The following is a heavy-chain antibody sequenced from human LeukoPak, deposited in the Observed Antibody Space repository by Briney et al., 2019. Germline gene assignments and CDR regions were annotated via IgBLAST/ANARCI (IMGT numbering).Heavy chain of an antibody. Sequence: GGSLRLSCAASGFTFDEYTMHWVRQAPGKGLEWVSLISWDGTSTRYAESVEGRFTVSRDNNKNSLYLQMHSLTTEDTALYYCAKDGYCSGADCYSDLDYWGQGTLVTVSS. CDR1: GFTFDEYT. J-gene: IGHJ4*02. V-gene: IGHV3-43*01. CDR3: AKDGYCSGADCYSDLDY. CDR2: ISWDGTST. D-gene: IGHD2-15*01.